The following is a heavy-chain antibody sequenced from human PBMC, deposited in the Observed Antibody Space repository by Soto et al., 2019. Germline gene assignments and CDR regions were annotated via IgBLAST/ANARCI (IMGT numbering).Heavy chain of an antibody. Sequence: EVQLVESGGGLVQPGGSLRLSCAASGFTFSSYWMSWVRQAPGKGLEWGANIKQDGSEKYYVDSVKGRFTISRDNSKNPLYLQMNSLRGEDTAVYYCAKTPGYSYGWGAYFDYWGQGTLVTVSS. J-gene: IGHJ4*02. V-gene: IGHV3-7*03. CDR2: IKQDGSEK. CDR1: GFTFSSYW. CDR3: AKTPGYSYGWGAYFDY. D-gene: IGHD5-18*01.